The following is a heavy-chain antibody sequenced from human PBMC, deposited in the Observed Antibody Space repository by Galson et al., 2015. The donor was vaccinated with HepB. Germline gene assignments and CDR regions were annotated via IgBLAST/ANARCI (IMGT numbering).Heavy chain of an antibody. D-gene: IGHD2-2*01. V-gene: IGHV3-23*01. CDR1: GFTFRTHA. CDR3: AKESAAVSADPFNWFGP. CDR2: ISGSGEIT. Sequence: SLRLSCAASGFTFRTHAMSWVRQAPGKGLEWVSSISGSGEITYYADSVMGRFSISRDNSKNMLYLQMKSLRAEDTALYYCAKESAAVSADPFNWFGPWGQGTLVTVSS. J-gene: IGHJ5*02.